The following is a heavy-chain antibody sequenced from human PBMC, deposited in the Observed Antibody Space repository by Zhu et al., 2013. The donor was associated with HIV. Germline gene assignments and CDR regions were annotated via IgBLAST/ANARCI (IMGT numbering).Heavy chain of an antibody. Sequence: QVQLVQSGAEVKKPGSSVKVSCKASGGTFSSYAISWVRQAPGQGLEWMGGIIPIFGTANYAQKFQGRVTITADESTSTAYMELSSLRSEDTAVYYCARDGARGYGGNPVGVDYWGQGTLVHRLL. CDR3: ARDGARGYGGNPVGVDY. CDR1: GGTFSSYA. D-gene: IGHD2-15*01. J-gene: IGHJ4*02. V-gene: IGHV1-69*01. CDR2: IIPIFGTA.